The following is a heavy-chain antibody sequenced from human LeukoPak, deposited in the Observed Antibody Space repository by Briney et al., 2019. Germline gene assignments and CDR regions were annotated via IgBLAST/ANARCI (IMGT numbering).Heavy chain of an antibody. D-gene: IGHD3-16*02. V-gene: IGHV3-9*01. J-gene: IGHJ5*02. CDR2: ISWNSGSI. CDR1: GFTFDDYA. Sequence: GGSLRLSCAASGFTFDDYAMHWVRQAPGKGLEWVSGISWNSGSIGYADSVKGRFTISRDNAKNSPYLQMNSLRAEDTALYYCAKGDDYVWGSYRYNWFDPWGQGTLVTVSS. CDR3: AKGDDYVWGSYRYNWFDP.